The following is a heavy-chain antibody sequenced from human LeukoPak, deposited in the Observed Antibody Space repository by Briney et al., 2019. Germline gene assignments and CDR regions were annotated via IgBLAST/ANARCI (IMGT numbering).Heavy chain of an antibody. CDR2: VYYSGRA. CDR1: GGSITNYY. Sequence: SETLSLTCTVSGGSITNYYWGWVRQPPGTGLEYIGHVYYSGRADYNPALKSRVTISVDTSKNQFSLKLSSVTAADTAVYYCARGLYYFDYWGQGTLVTVSS. V-gene: IGHV4-59*12. J-gene: IGHJ4*02. CDR3: ARGLYYFDY.